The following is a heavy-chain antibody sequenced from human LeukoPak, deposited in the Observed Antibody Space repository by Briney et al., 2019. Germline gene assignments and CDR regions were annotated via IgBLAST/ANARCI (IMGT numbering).Heavy chain of an antibody. CDR3: ARPLDDYYYGMDV. J-gene: IGHJ6*02. CDR1: EFTFSHFA. CDR2: VSSHGNDG. V-gene: IGHV3-30*07. D-gene: IGHD5-24*01. Sequence: GRSLRLSCAVSEFTFSHFAMHWVRQAPGKGLEWVAVVSSHGNDGYYADSVKGRFTISRDNSKNTLYLQIDSLRAEDTAVYYCARPLDDYYYGMDVWGQGTTVTVSS.